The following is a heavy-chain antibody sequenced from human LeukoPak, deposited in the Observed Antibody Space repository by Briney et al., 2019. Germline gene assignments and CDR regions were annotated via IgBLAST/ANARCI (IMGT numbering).Heavy chain of an antibody. CDR1: GFTFSNYP. D-gene: IGHD3-3*01. Sequence: PGGSLRLSCAASGFTFSNYPMSWVRQAPGKGLEWVSSISSSSSYIYYADSVKGRFTISRDNSKNTLYLQMNSLRAEDTAVYYCASCSQTYDFWSGVGYWGQGTLVTVSS. CDR3: ASCSQTYDFWSGVGY. CDR2: ISSSSSYI. J-gene: IGHJ4*02. V-gene: IGHV3-21*01.